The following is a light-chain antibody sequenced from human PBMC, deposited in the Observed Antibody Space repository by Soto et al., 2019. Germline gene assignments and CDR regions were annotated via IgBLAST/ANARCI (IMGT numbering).Light chain of an antibody. V-gene: IGKV3-11*01. CDR1: QSVNTY. J-gene: IGKJ4*01. CDR2: DAS. Sequence: IVLTQSPATLSLSPGERATLSCRASQSVNTYLAWYQQKPGQAPRLLIYDASNRATGIPARFSGSGSGTDFTLTISSLEPEDVAVYYCQQRSNWLTFGGGTKVEIK. CDR3: QQRSNWLT.